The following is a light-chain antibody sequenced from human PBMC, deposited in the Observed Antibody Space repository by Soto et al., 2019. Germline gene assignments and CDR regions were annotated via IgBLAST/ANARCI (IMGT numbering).Light chain of an antibody. CDR1: SSDVGSYNL. Sequence: QSALTQPASVSGSPGQSITISCTGTSSDVGSYNLVSWYQQHPGNAPKLMIYEGSKRPSGVSNRFFGSESGNTASLTISGLQAEDEADDYCCSFARGSNLVFGGGTKLTVL. CDR3: CSFARGSNLV. CDR2: EGS. J-gene: IGLJ3*02. V-gene: IGLV2-23*01.